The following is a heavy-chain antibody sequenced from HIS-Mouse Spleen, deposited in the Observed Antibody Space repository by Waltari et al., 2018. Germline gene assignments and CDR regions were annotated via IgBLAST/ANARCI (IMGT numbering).Heavy chain of an antibody. CDR1: GGSISSSSYY. CDR2: IYYSGST. CDR3: ARKRTASGWFDP. Sequence: QLQLQESGPGLVKPSETLSLTCTVSGGSISSSSYYWGWIGSIYYSGSTYYNPSLKSRVTISVDTSKNQFSLKLSSVTAADTAVYYCARKRTASGWFDPWGQGTLVTVSS. D-gene: IGHD2-21*02. V-gene: IGHV4-39*01. J-gene: IGHJ5*02.